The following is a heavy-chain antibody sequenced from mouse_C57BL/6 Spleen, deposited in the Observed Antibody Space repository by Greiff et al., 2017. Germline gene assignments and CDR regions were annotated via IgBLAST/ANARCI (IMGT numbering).Heavy chain of an antibody. CDR1: GYTFTSYW. D-gene: IGHD2-12*01. Sequence: QVQLQQPGAELVKPGASVKLSCKASGYTFTSYWMQWVKQRPGQGLEWIGEIDPSDSYTNYNQKFKGKATLTVDTSSSTAYMQLSSLTSEDSAVYYCARWRFYDDYGGQGTTLTVSS. CDR2: IDPSDSYT. CDR3: ARWRFYDDY. V-gene: IGHV1-50*01. J-gene: IGHJ2*01.